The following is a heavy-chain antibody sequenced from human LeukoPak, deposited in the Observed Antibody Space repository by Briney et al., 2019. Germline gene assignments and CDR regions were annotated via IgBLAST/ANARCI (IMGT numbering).Heavy chain of an antibody. D-gene: IGHD2-15*01. Sequence: GGSLRLSCTTSGFIFGDYAMTWVRQAPGKGMEWVSTISGSGSSTYYADSVKGRFTISRDNSRNTLYLQMDSLSAEDSAVYYCAKDPPRGSADAFDIWGQGTRVTVSS. J-gene: IGHJ3*02. V-gene: IGHV3-23*01. CDR3: AKDPPRGSADAFDI. CDR1: GFIFGDYA. CDR2: ISGSGSST.